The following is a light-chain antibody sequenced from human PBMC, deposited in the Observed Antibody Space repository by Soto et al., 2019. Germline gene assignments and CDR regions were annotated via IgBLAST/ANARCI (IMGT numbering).Light chain of an antibody. CDR1: QTISSW. V-gene: IGKV1-5*01. J-gene: IGKJ1*01. CDR2: TVS. Sequence: DIQMTQSPSTLSGSVGDRVTITCLASQTISSWLAWYQQKPGQSPHLLIYTVSYRASGVPDRFSGTGSGTDFTLKISGVEAEDVGFYYCMQRKEYPWTFGQGTKVDIK. CDR3: MQRKEYPWT.